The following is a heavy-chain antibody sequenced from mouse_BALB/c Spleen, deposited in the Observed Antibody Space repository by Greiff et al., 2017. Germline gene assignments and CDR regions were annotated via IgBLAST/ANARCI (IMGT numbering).Heavy chain of an antibody. Sequence: VQLKESGPGLVKPSQSLSLTCSVTGYSITSGYYWNWIRQFPGNKLEWMGYISYDGSNNYNPSLQNRISITRDTSKNQFFLKLNSVTTEDTATYDCARDGYAMDYGGQGTSVTVSS. CDR1: GYSITSGYY. CDR2: ISYDGSN. CDR3: ARDGYAMDY. J-gene: IGHJ4*01. V-gene: IGHV3-6*02.